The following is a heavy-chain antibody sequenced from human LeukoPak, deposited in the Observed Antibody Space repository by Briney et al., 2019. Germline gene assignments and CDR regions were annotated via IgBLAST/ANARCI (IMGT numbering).Heavy chain of an antibody. CDR1: GFTFRDYY. CDR3: ARADYDILTGYYNYGMDV. CDR2: ISSSGSTI. J-gene: IGHJ6*02. V-gene: IGHV3-11*01. D-gene: IGHD3-9*01. Sequence: GGSLRLSCAASGFTFRDYYMNWIRQAPGKGLEWVSYISSSGSTIYYADSVKGRFTMSRDNAKNSLYLQMNSLRAEDTAVYYCARADYDILTGYYNYGMDVWGQGTTVTVSS.